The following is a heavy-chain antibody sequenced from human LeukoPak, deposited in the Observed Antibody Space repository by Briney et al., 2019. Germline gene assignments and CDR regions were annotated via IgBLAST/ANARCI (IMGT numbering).Heavy chain of an antibody. D-gene: IGHD3-10*01. J-gene: IGHJ4*02. CDR2: INSDGSST. V-gene: IGHV3-74*01. CDR1: GFTFSSYW. CDR3: ASIHYYGSGSYNDVDY. Sequence: PGGSLRLSCAASGFTFSSYWMHWVRQAPGKGVVWVSRINSDGSSTRYADSVKGRFTISRDNAKNTLYLQMNSLRAEDTAVYYCASIHYYGSGSYNDVDYWGQGTLVTVSS.